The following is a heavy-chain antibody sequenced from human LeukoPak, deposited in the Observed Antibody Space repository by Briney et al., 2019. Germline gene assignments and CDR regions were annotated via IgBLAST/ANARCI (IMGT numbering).Heavy chain of an antibody. CDR3: APDPTVTTSAY. Sequence: LSGGSLRLSCAASGLTFDDYAMHWVRQAPGKGLEWVSLISGDGGSTYYADSVKGRFTISRDNSKNSLYLQMNSLRTEDTALYYCAPDPTVTTSAYWGQGTLVTVSS. J-gene: IGHJ4*02. CDR1: GLTFDDYA. V-gene: IGHV3-43*02. D-gene: IGHD4-17*01. CDR2: ISGDGGST.